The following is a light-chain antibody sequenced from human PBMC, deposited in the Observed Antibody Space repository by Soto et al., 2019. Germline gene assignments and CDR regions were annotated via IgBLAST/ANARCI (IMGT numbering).Light chain of an antibody. CDR1: SSDVCGYNY. V-gene: IGLV2-11*01. Sequence: QSVLTQPRSVSGSPGQSVTISCTGTSSDVCGYNYVSWYQQHPGKAPKLMIYDVSKRPSGVPDRFSGSKSGNTASLTISGLQVEDEADSYCCSYAGSYTHVFGTGTKVT. J-gene: IGLJ1*01. CDR3: CSYAGSYTHV. CDR2: DVS.